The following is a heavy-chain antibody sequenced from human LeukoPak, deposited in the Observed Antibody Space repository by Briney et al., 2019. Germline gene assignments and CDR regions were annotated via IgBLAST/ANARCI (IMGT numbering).Heavy chain of an antibody. D-gene: IGHD6-19*01. Sequence: SVKVSCKATGGTFSSYAISWVRQAPGQGLEWMGRIIPIFGTANYAQKFQGRVTITTDESTSTAYMELSSLRSEDTAVYYCARGLGYSSGWLTHFDYWGQGTLATVSS. CDR3: ARGLGYSSGWLTHFDY. V-gene: IGHV1-69*05. CDR1: GGTFSSYA. J-gene: IGHJ4*02. CDR2: IIPIFGTA.